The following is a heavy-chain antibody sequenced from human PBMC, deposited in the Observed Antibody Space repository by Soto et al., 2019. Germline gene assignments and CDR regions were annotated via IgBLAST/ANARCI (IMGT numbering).Heavy chain of an antibody. J-gene: IGHJ3*02. D-gene: IGHD3-10*01. V-gene: IGHV3-30*18. Sequence: QALLVASGGGVAQPGSSLRISCAASGFIFSTYGIHWVRQAPGKGLEWVAFISYDGTTEEYADPVRGRFSVSRDNSAKTVDLHMHSLSPEATAVYFCAKSGGGSARDAFDICGQ. CDR2: ISYDGTTE. CDR3: AKSGGGSARDAFDI. CDR1: GFIFSTYG.